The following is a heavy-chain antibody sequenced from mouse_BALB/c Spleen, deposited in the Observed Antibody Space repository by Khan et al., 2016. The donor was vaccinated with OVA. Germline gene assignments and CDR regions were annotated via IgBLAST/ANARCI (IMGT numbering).Heavy chain of an antibody. CDR3: ARRDYEAMAY. CDR2: IDPENGNT. CDR1: GFNIKDYY. J-gene: IGHJ4*01. Sequence: IQLVQSGAELVRPGALVKLSCKASGFNIKDYYVHWVKQRPEQGLEWIGWIDPENGNTIYDPKFQGKASITADTSSNTAYLQLSSLTSDDTAVYYCARRDYEAMAYWGQGTSVTVSS. V-gene: IGHV14-1*02. D-gene: IGHD2-4*01.